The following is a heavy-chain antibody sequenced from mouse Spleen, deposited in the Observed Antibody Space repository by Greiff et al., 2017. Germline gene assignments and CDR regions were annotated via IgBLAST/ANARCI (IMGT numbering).Heavy chain of an antibody. CDR2: IYPGNSDT. D-gene: IGHD2-4*01. Sequence: VQLQQSGTVLARPGASVKMSCKTSGYTFTSYWMHWVKQRPGQGLEWIGAIYPGNSDTSYNQKFKGKAKLTAVTSASTAYMELSSLTNEDSAVYYCTRGVDYDSAWFAYWGQGTLVTVSA. CDR3: TRGVDYDSAWFAY. CDR1: GYTFTSYW. V-gene: IGHV1-5*01. J-gene: IGHJ3*01.